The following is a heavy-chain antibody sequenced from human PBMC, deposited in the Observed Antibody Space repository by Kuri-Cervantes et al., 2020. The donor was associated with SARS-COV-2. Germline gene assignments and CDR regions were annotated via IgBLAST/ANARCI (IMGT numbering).Heavy chain of an antibody. V-gene: IGHV4-38-2*02. D-gene: IGHD1-26*01. CDR1: AYSISNDYH. CDR2: IFPSGVT. Sequence: SETLSLTCAVSAYSISNDYHWGWIRQPPGKGLEWVGSIFPSGVTYSNLTLESRLTISVDTSKNQFSLKVSSVTAADTAVYYCARDGVEWELLPHHPWGQGTLVTVSS. J-gene: IGHJ5*02. CDR3: ARDGVEWELLPHHP.